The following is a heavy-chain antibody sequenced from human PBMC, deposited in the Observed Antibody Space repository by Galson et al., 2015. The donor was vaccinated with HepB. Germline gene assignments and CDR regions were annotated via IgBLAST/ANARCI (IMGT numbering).Heavy chain of an antibody. V-gene: IGHV5-51*01. Sequence: SGAEVKKPGESLRISCKSSRYRFPNYWIGWVRQVPGNGLEWVGIIFPHDSDTRYSPSFRGQVTISADKSISTVYLQWSSLKASDAATYCCERHNPPHRYYGPGVWGTGTTVTVAS. J-gene: IGHJ6*04. CDR3: ERHNPPHRYYGPGV. CDR2: IFPHDSDT. CDR1: RYRFPNYW.